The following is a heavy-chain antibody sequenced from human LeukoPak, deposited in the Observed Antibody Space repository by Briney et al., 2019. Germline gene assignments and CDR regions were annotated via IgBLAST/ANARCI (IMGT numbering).Heavy chain of an antibody. Sequence: ASVKVSCKASGYTFTDYYMHWVRQAPGQGLEWMGWINPNSGGTNYAQKFQGRVTMTRDTSISTAYTELSRLRSDDTAVYYCARVLDYYGSGSDYYMDVWGKGTTVTISS. V-gene: IGHV1-2*02. CDR2: INPNSGGT. D-gene: IGHD3-10*01. CDR1: GYTFTDYY. J-gene: IGHJ6*03. CDR3: ARVLDYYGSGSDYYMDV.